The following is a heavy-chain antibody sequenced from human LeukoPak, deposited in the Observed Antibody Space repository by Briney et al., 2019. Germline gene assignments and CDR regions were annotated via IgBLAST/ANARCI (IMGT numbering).Heavy chain of an antibody. CDR3: ARVMVDTAMVT. CDR1: GGSFKGYY. D-gene: IGHD5-18*01. J-gene: IGHJ5*02. Sequence: PSETLSLTCAVYGGSFKGYYWSWIRQPPGKGLEWIGEINHSGSTNYNPSLKSRVTISVDTSKNQFSLKLSSVTAADTAVYYCARVMVDTAMVTWGQGTLVTVSS. V-gene: IGHV4-34*01. CDR2: INHSGST.